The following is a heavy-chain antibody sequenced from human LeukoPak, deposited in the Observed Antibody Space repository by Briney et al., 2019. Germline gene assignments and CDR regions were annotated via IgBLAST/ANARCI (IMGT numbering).Heavy chain of an antibody. J-gene: IGHJ4*02. Sequence: GGSLRLSCAASGFTVSSNYMSWVRRAPGKGLEWVSVIYSGGSTYYADSVKGRFTISRDNSKNTLHLQMNSLRAEDTAVYYCARLDYGDYVGYWGQGTLVTVSS. CDR3: ARLDYGDYVGY. V-gene: IGHV3-53*01. D-gene: IGHD4-17*01. CDR2: IYSGGST. CDR1: GFTVSSNY.